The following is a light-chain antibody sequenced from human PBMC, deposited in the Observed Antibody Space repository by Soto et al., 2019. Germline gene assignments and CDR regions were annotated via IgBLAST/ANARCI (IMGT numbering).Light chain of an antibody. Sequence: DIQMTQSPSSLSASVGDRVTITCQASQDISNYLNWYQQKPGKAPKLLIYDASNLETGVPSRFSGSGSGTGFTFTISSLQPEDIATYYCQQYDNLLPLTFGGGTKVEIK. J-gene: IGKJ4*01. CDR3: QQYDNLLPLT. CDR2: DAS. V-gene: IGKV1-33*01. CDR1: QDISNY.